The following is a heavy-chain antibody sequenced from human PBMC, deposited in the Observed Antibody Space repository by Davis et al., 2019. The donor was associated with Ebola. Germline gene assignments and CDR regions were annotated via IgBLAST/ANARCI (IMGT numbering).Heavy chain of an antibody. CDR1: GGSISSYY. V-gene: IGHV4-59*08. Sequence: SETLSLTCTVSGGSISSYYWSWIRQPPGKGLEWIGYIYYNGSTNYNPSLESRVTISVDTSKNQFSLKLSSVTAADTAMYYCARRGTSSWYAGWFDPWGQGTLVTVSS. CDR3: ARRGTSSWYAGWFDP. J-gene: IGHJ5*02. D-gene: IGHD6-13*01. CDR2: IYYNGST.